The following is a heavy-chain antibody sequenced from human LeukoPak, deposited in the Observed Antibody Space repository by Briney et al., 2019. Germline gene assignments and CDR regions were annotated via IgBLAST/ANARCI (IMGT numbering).Heavy chain of an antibody. D-gene: IGHD4-17*01. CDR3: AKDPSLGVTIPV. J-gene: IGHJ4*02. CDR1: GFTFDDYA. Sequence: HPGRSLRLSCAASGFTFDDYAMHWVRQAPGKGLEWVSGISWNSGSIGYADSVKGRFTISRDYSKNTLYLQMSSLRPEDTAVYYCAKDPSLGVTIPVWGQGTLVTVSS. CDR2: ISWNSGSI. V-gene: IGHV3-9*01.